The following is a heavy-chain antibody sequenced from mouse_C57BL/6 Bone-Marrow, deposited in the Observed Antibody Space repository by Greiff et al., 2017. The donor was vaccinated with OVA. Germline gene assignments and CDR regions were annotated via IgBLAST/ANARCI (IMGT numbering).Heavy chain of an antibody. CDR3: ARLYDYDGAY. D-gene: IGHD2-4*01. V-gene: IGHV5-12*01. Sequence: EVMLVESGGGLVQPGGSLKLSCAASGFTFSDYYMYWVRQTPEKRLEWVAYISNGGGSTYYPDTVKGRFTISRDNAKNTLYLQMSRLKSEDTAMYYCARLYDYDGAYWGQGTLVTVSA. J-gene: IGHJ3*01. CDR2: ISNGGGST. CDR1: GFTFSDYY.